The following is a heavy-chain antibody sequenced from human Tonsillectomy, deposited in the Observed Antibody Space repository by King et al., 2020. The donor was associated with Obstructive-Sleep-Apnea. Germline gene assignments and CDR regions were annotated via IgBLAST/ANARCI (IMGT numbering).Heavy chain of an antibody. V-gene: IGHV1-46*01. CDR1: GYTFTSYY. CDR3: ARDHGDGHNRFLFDY. CDR2: INPSGGST. J-gene: IGHJ4*02. Sequence: VQLVESGAEVKKPGASVKVSCKASGYTFTSYYMHWVRQAPGQGLGWMGIINPSGGSTTYAQKFQGRVTMTRDTSTSTVYMELSSLRSEDTAVYYCARDHGDGHNRFLFDYWGQGTLVTVSS. D-gene: IGHD5-24*01.